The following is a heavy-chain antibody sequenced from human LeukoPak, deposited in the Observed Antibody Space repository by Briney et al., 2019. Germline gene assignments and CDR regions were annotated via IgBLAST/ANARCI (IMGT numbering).Heavy chain of an antibody. J-gene: IGHJ5*02. CDR2: ISGSGGST. Sequence: PGGSLRLSCAASGFTFSSYGMSWVRQAPGKGLEWVSAISGSGGSTYYADSVKGRFTISRDNSKNTLYLQMNSLRAEDTAVYYCAKDWGPYCSGGSCYPNWFDPWGQGTLVTVSS. CDR1: GFTFSSYG. V-gene: IGHV3-23*01. CDR3: AKDWGPYCSGGSCYPNWFDP. D-gene: IGHD2-15*01.